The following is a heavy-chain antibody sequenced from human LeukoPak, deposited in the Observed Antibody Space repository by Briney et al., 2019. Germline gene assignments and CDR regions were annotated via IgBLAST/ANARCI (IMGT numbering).Heavy chain of an antibody. D-gene: IGHD2-21*02. V-gene: IGHV4-34*01. CDR1: GGSFSGYY. CDR3: ARVLYCGGDCYSNYFDY. CDR2: INHSGST. J-gene: IGHJ4*02. Sequence: SETLSLTCAVYGGSFSGYYWSWIRQPPGKGLEWIGEINHSGSTNYNPSLKSRVTISVDTSKNQFPLKLSSVTAADTAVYYCARVLYCGGDCYSNYFDYWGQGTLVTVSS.